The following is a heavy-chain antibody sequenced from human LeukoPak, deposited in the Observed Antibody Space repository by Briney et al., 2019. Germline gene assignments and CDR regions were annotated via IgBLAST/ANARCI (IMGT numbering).Heavy chain of an antibody. CDR2: LRYDGTNK. CDR3: AKPVAGSGDVFDI. CDR1: GFTFSSYG. J-gene: IGHJ3*02. V-gene: IGHV3-30*02. D-gene: IGHD6-19*01. Sequence: GGSLRLSCAASGFTFSSYGMHWVRQAPGKGLEWVAFLRYDGTNKYYADSVKGRFTISRDNSKNTLYLQMNSLRAEDTAVYYCAKPVAGSGDVFDIWGQGTMVTVSS.